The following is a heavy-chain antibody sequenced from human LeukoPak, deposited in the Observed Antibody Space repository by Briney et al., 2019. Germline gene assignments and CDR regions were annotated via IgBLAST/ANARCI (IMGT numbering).Heavy chain of an antibody. D-gene: IGHD3-16*01. V-gene: IGHV4-38-2*01. CDR1: GYSISSGYY. J-gene: IGHJ4*02. CDR3: ARHEDPWGYFDY. Sequence: PSETLFLTCAVSGYSISSGYYWGWIRQPPGKGLEWIGSIYHSGSTYYNPSLKSRVTISVDTSKNQFSLKLSSVTAADTAVYYCARHEDPWGYFDYWGQGTLVTVSS. CDR2: IYHSGST.